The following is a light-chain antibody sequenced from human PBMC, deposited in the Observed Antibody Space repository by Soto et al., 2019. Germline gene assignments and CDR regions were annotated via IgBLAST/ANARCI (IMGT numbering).Light chain of an antibody. V-gene: IGKV1-5*03. CDR3: QQYDSYPLT. CDR1: QSISSW. Sequence: DTQMTQSPSTLSASVGDRVTITCRASQSISSWLAWYQQKPGKAPKLLIYKASTLQSGVPSSFSGGGSGTEFTLPISSLQPDDFATYYCQQYDSYPLTFGGGTKVEIK. J-gene: IGKJ4*01. CDR2: KAS.